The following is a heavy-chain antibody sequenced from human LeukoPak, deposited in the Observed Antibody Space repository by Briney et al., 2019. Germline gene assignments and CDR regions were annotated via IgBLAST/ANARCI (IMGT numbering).Heavy chain of an antibody. V-gene: IGHV4-30-2*01. CDR1: GGSISSGGYS. CDR2: IYHSGST. CDR3: ARGGKAPRRYYYGMDV. J-gene: IGHJ6*02. Sequence: SQTLSLTCAVSGGSISSGGYSWSWIRQPPGKGLEWIGYIYHSGSTYYNPSLKSRVTISVDRSKNQFSLKLSSVTAADTAVYYCARGGKAPRRYYYGMDVWGQGTTVTVSS.